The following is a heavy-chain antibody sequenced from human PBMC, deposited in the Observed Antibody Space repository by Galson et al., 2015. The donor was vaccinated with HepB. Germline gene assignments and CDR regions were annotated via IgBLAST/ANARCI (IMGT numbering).Heavy chain of an antibody. Sequence: SLRLSCAASGFTFSSYAIHWVRQAPGKGLEHVSAVGSGGGSTYYADSVKGRFTISRDNSKNTVYLQMGSLRAEDTAVYYCVKEGYDSSGYIFFFDYWGQGTLVTVSS. V-gene: IGHV3-64D*06. D-gene: IGHD3-22*01. J-gene: IGHJ4*02. CDR2: VGSGGGST. CDR3: VKEGYDSSGYIFFFDY. CDR1: GFTFSSYA.